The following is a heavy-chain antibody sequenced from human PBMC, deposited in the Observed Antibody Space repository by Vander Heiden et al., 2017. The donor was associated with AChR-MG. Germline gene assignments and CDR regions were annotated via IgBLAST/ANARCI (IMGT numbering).Heavy chain of an antibody. CDR2: IKSKTDGGTT. CDR1: RLPLRNPR. CDR3: TTDSGGLAAAGTYQLGY. J-gene: IGHJ4*02. Sequence: EAPLLESGGGLVQTGGSLRLSSAASRLPLRNPRTGWVRQAPGKGLEWVGRIKSKTDGGTTDYAALVKGRFTISRDDSNNTLYLQMNSLKTEDTAVYYCTTDSGGLAAAGTYQLGYWGQGTLVTVSS. V-gene: IGHV3-15*01. D-gene: IGHD6-13*01.